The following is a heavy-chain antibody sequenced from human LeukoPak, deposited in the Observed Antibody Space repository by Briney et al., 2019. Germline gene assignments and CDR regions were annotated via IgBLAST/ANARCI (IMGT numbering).Heavy chain of an antibody. V-gene: IGHV3-11*01. CDR1: GFTFSDYY. J-gene: IGHJ4*02. D-gene: IGHD2-2*01. CDR3: RGCSSTSCYDY. Sequence: GGSLRLSCAASGFTFSDYYMSWIRQAPGKGLEWVSYISSSGSTISYADSVKGRFTISRDNAKNSLFLQMNSLRAEDTAVYYCRGCSSTSCYDYWGQGTLVTVSS. CDR2: ISSSGSTI.